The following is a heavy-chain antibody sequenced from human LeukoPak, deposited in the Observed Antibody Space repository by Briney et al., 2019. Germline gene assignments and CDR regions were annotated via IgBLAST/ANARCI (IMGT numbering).Heavy chain of an antibody. J-gene: IGHJ4*02. Sequence: GGSLRLSCAASGFTFSSYSMNWVRQAPGKGLGWVSYIISVSSSTTYYADSVKGRFTISRDNAKNSLYLQMNSLRVDDTAVYYCARDRLHYGEYEKTLDYWGQGTLVTVSS. CDR2: IISVSSSTT. V-gene: IGHV3-48*01. D-gene: IGHD4-17*01. CDR1: GFTFSSYS. CDR3: ARDRLHYGEYEKTLDY.